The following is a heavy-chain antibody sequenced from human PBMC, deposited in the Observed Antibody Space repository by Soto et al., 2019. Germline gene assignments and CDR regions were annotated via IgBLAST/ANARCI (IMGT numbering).Heavy chain of an antibody. CDR2: ISGDGNDK. V-gene: IGHV3-30*03. J-gene: IGHJ4*02. CDR1: GFIFSNFG. D-gene: IGHD1-26*01. Sequence: QVQLVESGGGVVQPGRSLRLSCAASGFIFSNFGMHWVRRAPGKGLEWVAPISGDGNDKYYPDSMKSRFTISRDNFNNTLYPQLNSLRPEDTAVYHCVQGASTAHQPLDSWGQGVLVTVSS. CDR3: VQGASTAHQPLDS.